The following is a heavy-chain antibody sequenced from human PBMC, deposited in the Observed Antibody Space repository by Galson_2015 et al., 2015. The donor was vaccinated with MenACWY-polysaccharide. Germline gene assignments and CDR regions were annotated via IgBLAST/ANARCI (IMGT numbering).Heavy chain of an antibody. CDR1: GFTFDDYA. D-gene: IGHD3-10*01. CDR2: ISWNSASV. V-gene: IGHV3-9*01. CDR3: TKAVPYGWGINPRSHGMAV. Sequence: SLRLSCAASGFTFDDYAMHWVRQAPGKGLEWVSSISWNSASVGYADSVKGRFTISRDNAKNSLYLLMNSLRVEDTALYYCTKAVPYGWGINPRSHGMAVWGQGTPVPVSS. J-gene: IGHJ6*02.